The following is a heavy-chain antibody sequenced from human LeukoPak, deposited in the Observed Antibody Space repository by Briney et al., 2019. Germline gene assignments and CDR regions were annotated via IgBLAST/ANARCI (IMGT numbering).Heavy chain of an antibody. V-gene: IGHV3-20*01. J-gene: IGHJ3*02. Sequence: GGSLRLSCAASGFTLDDYGMSWVRQAPGKGLEWVSGINWNGGSTGYADSVKGRFTISRDNAKNSLYLQMNSLRAEDTALYHCARDHHSSGWYGDAFDIWGQGTMVTVSS. D-gene: IGHD6-19*01. CDR3: ARDHHSSGWYGDAFDI. CDR1: GFTLDDYG. CDR2: INWNGGST.